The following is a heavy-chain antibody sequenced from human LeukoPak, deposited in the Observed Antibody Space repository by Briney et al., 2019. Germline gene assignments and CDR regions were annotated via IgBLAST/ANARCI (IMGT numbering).Heavy chain of an antibody. CDR3: ASRGSYWDYFDY. V-gene: IGHV1-8*01. CDR1: GYTFTSYD. D-gene: IGHD3-10*01. Sequence: VASVKVSCKASGYTFTSYDINWVRQATGQGLEWMGWMNPNSGNTGYAQKFQGRVTMTRNTSISTAYMELSSLRSEDTAVYYCASRGSYWDYFDYWGQGTLVTVSS. CDR2: MNPNSGNT. J-gene: IGHJ4*02.